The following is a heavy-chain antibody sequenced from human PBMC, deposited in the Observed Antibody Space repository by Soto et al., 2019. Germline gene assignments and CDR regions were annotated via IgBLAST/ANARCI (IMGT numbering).Heavy chain of an antibody. J-gene: IGHJ3*02. V-gene: IGHV3-53*01. CDR3: ATGTTPHDAFDI. Sequence: PGGSLRLSCAVSGFTVSNNYMTWVRQAAGKGLDWVSVIYRAGTTYYADSVKGRFTISRDNSKNTLFLQMNNLRAEDTAVYYCATGTTPHDAFDIWGQGTMVTVSS. CDR2: IYRAGTT. CDR1: GFTVSNNY. D-gene: IGHD1-1*01.